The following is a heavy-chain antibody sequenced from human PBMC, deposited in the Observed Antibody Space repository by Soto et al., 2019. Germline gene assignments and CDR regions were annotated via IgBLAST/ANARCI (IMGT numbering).Heavy chain of an antibody. CDR2: ISGSGGST. CDR3: AKEVRMGYYYGSGSAPLYMDV. D-gene: IGHD3-10*01. Sequence: GGSLRLSCAASGFTFSSYAMSWVRQAPGKGLEWVSAISGSGGSTYYADSVKGRFTISRDNSKNTLYLQMNSLRAEDTAVYYCAKEVRMGYYYGSGSAPLYMDVWGKGTTVPVSS. V-gene: IGHV3-23*01. CDR1: GFTFSSYA. J-gene: IGHJ6*03.